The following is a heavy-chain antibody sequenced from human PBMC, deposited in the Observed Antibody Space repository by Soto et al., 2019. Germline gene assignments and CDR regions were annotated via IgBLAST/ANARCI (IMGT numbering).Heavy chain of an antibody. J-gene: IGHJ6*02. D-gene: IGHD2-21*02. CDR1: GGSISSGGYY. V-gene: IGHV4-31*03. CDR3: ARATLHLAYCGGDCYPRGMDV. Sequence: SETLSLTCTVSGGSISSGGYYWSWIRQHPGKGLEWIGYIYYSGSTYYNPSLKSRVTISVDTSKNQFSLKLSSVTAADTAVYYCARATLHLAYCGGDCYPRGMDVWGQGTTVTVSS. CDR2: IYYSGST.